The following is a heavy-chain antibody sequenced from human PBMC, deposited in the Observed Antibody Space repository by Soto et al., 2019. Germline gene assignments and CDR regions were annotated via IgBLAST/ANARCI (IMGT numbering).Heavy chain of an antibody. CDR3: ARTAAAGKYYYGMDV. CDR1: GYSFTSYW. D-gene: IGHD6-13*01. CDR2: IYPGDSDT. Sequence: EVQLVQSGAEVKKPGESLKISCKGSGYSFTSYWIGWVRQMPGKGLESMGIIYPGDSDTRYSPSFQGQVTISADKSISTAYLPWSSLKASDTAMYYCARTAAAGKYYYGMDVWGQGTTVTVSS. V-gene: IGHV5-51*01. J-gene: IGHJ6*02.